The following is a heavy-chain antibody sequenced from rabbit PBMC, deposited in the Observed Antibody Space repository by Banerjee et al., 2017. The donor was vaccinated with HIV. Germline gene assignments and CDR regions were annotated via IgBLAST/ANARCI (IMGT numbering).Heavy chain of an antibody. D-gene: IGHD6-1*01. CDR2: IYTGSGST. V-gene: IGHV1S43*01. CDR1: GLDFSSNYW. Sequence: QEQLVEYGGDLVQPEGSLTLTCKASGLDFSSNYWMCRGRQAPGKGLEWIGCIYTGSGSTYYASWVNGRFTISRSTSLNTVDLKMTSLTAADTATYFCARDTYGYAGYAYFNLWGPGTLVTVS. CDR3: ARDTYGYAGYAYFNL. J-gene: IGHJ4*01.